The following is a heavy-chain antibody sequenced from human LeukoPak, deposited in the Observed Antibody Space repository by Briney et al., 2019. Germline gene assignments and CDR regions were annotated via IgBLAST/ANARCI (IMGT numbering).Heavy chain of an antibody. CDR3: ARDRGYSSSWPLDY. Sequence: GRSLRLSCAASGFTFSSYAMHWVRQAPGKGLEWVAVISYDGSNKYYADSVKGRFTISRDNSKNTLYLQMNSLRAEDTAMYYCARDRGYSSSWPLDYWGQGTLVTVSS. D-gene: IGHD6-13*01. J-gene: IGHJ4*02. CDR1: GFTFSSYA. CDR2: ISYDGSNK. V-gene: IGHV3-30*04.